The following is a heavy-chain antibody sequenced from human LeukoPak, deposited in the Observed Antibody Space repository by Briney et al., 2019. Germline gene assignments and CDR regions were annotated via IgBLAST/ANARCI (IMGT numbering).Heavy chain of an antibody. CDR1: GITFRNYA. CDR2: ISGTGSNT. Sequence: GGSLRLSCAVSGITFRNYAMSWVRQAPGKGLEWVSSISGTGSNTYYADSVKGRFTISRDNSKDTLYLQMNNVRADDTAVYYFANRFDTLGSKIDYWGQGILVTVPS. V-gene: IGHV3-23*01. CDR3: ANRFDTLGSKIDY. D-gene: IGHD3-10*01. J-gene: IGHJ4*02.